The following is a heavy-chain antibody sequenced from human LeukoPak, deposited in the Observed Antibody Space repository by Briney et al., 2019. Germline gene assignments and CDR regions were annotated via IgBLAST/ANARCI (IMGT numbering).Heavy chain of an antibody. CDR1: GGSITNYY. J-gene: IGHJ6*03. V-gene: IGHV4-59*12. D-gene: IGHD4-17*01. CDR2: IYASGST. CDR3: ARANDYGDPLPRYMDV. Sequence: PSETLSLTCTVSGGSITNYYWSWIRQPPGKGLEWIGEIYASGSTNYKPSLKSRVTISVDKSKNQFSLKLSSVTAADTAVYYCARANDYGDPLPRYMDVWGKGTTVTVSS.